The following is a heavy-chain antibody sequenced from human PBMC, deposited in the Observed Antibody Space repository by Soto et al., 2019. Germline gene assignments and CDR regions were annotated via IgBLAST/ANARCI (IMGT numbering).Heavy chain of an antibody. J-gene: IGHJ3*02. CDR3: ATTSGPAPHDAFDI. D-gene: IGHD2-2*01. CDR2: INACNGNT. Sequence: ASVKVSCKASGYTFTSYAMHWVRQAPGQRLEWMGWINACNGNTKYSQKFQGRVTITRDTSASTAYMELSSLRSEDTAVYYCATTSGPAPHDAFDIWGQGTMVTVSS. CDR1: GYTFTSYA. V-gene: IGHV1-3*01.